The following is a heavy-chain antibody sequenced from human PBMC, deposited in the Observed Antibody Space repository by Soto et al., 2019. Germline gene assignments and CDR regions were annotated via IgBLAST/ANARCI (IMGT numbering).Heavy chain of an antibody. Sequence: ASGKVSCKASGGTFSSYAISWVRQAPGQGLEWMGGIIPIFGTANYAQKFQGRVTITADESTSTAYMELSSLRSEDTAVYYCARVDIAAAGTGSGNYYYGMDVWGQGTTVTVSS. CDR3: ARVDIAAAGTGSGNYYYGMDV. D-gene: IGHD6-13*01. CDR1: GGTFSSYA. J-gene: IGHJ6*02. CDR2: IIPIFGTA. V-gene: IGHV1-69*13.